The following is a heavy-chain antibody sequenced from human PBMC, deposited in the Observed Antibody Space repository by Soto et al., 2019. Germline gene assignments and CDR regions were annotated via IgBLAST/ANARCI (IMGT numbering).Heavy chain of an antibody. CDR2: ISSSSSTI. D-gene: IGHD3-9*01. V-gene: IGHV3-48*01. Sequence: PGGSLRLSCAASGFTFSSYSMNWVRQAPGKGLEWVSYISSSSSTIYYADSVKGRFTISRDNAKNSLYLQMNSLRAEDTAVYYCAREGAKYDILTGYYKSGAFDIWGQGTMVTVS. CDR1: GFTFSSYS. J-gene: IGHJ3*02. CDR3: AREGAKYDILTGYYKSGAFDI.